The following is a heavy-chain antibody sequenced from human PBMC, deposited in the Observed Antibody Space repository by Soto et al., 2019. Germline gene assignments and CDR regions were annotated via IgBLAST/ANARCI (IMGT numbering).Heavy chain of an antibody. Sequence: PSETLSLTCTVSGDSVTSDSYFWSWIRPPPGKGLEWIGNSYYSGYYSGSTNHNPYLKRRDTVSVETSKNQFSLKLRSLTTSYTAVYYCARDYKRENCGSVRCNSLDVWGQGTTVTVSS. CDR3: ARDYKRENCGSVRCNSLDV. D-gene: IGHD2-21*01. V-gene: IGHV4-61*01. J-gene: IGHJ6*02. CDR2: SYYSGYYSGST. CDR1: GDSVTSDSYF.